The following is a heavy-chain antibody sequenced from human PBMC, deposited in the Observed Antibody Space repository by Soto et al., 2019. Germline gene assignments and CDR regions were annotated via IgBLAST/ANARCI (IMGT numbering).Heavy chain of an antibody. V-gene: IGHV3-9*01. J-gene: IGHJ6*02. D-gene: IGHD6-13*01. CDR1: GFTFDDYA. CDR2: ISWNSGSI. CDR3: AKDRSPSSSWSYYGMDV. Sequence: EVQLVESGGGLVQPGRSLRLSCAASGFTFDDYAMHWVRQAPGKGLEWVSGISWNSGSIGYADSVKGRFTISRDNAKNTLYLQMNSLRAEDTALYYCAKDRSPSSSWSYYGMDVWGQGTTVTVSS.